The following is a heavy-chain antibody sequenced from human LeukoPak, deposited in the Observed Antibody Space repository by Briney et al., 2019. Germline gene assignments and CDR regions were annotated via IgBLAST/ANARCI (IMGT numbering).Heavy chain of an antibody. V-gene: IGHV4-4*07. CDR2: IYTSGST. D-gene: IGHD2-2*01. CDR1: GGSVSSYY. CDR3: ARVAVVVPAGGVDY. Sequence: SETLSLTCTVSGGSVSSYYWSWIRQPAGKGLEWIGRIYTSGSTKYNPSLKSRVTISLNTSKTQFSLKLSSVTAADTAVYYCARVAVVVPAGGVDYWGQGTLVTVSS. J-gene: IGHJ4*02.